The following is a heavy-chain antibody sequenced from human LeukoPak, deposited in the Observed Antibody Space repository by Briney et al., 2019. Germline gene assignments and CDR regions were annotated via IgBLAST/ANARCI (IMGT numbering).Heavy chain of an antibody. V-gene: IGHV3-9*01. J-gene: IGHJ4*02. CDR2: ISPSGDHR. CDR1: GFTFDDYA. Sequence: GRSLRLSCAASGFTFDDYAMHWVRQAPGKGLEWVSCISPSGDHRYYADSVRGRFTISRDNAKNSVYLQMNSLRAEDTAVCYCARDAAYFDSSGYYPDPLDYWGQGTLVSVSS. D-gene: IGHD3-22*01. CDR3: ARDAAYFDSSGYYPDPLDY.